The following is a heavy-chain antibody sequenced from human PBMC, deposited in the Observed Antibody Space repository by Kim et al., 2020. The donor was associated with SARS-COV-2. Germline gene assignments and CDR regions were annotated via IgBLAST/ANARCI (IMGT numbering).Heavy chain of an antibody. V-gene: IGHV3-49*03. CDR3: TRDAAVVVTTDETEYNWFDP. CDR2: IRSKAYGGTT. J-gene: IGHJ5*02. D-gene: IGHD3-22*01. Sequence: GGSLRLSCTASGFTFGDYAMSWFRQAPGKGLEWVGFIRSKAYGGTTEYAASVKGRFTISRDDSKSIAYLQMNSLKTEDTAVYYCTRDAAVVVTTDETEYNWFDPWGQGTLVTVSS. CDR1: GFTFGDYA.